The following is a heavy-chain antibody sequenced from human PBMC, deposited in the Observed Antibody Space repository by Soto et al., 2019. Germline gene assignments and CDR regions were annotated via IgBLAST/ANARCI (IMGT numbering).Heavy chain of an antibody. V-gene: IGHV3-11*06. J-gene: IGHJ5*02. CDR2: ISSSSSYT. CDR3: ARVNRPGRLGWFDP. CDR1: GFTFSDYY. Sequence: GGSLRLSCAASGFTFSDYYMSWIRQAPGKGLEWVSYISSSSSYTNYADSVKGRFTISRDNAKNSLYLQMNSLRAEDTAVYYCARVNRPGRLGWFDPWGQGTLVTVSS. D-gene: IGHD6-25*01.